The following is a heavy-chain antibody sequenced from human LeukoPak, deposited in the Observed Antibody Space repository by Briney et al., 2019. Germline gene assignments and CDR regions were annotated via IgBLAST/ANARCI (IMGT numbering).Heavy chain of an antibody. J-gene: IGHJ4*02. CDR1: GFSFSNYG. V-gene: IGHV3-30*02. D-gene: IGHD6-13*01. Sequence: GGSLRLSCVASGFSFSNYGTHWVRQAPGKGLEWVAFIRYDGSNKYYADSVKGRFTISRDNSKNTLFLQMNSLRGEDTAVYYCAKRVPYSSSWPSLDYWGQGTLVTVSS. CDR3: AKRVPYSSSWPSLDY. CDR2: IRYDGSNK.